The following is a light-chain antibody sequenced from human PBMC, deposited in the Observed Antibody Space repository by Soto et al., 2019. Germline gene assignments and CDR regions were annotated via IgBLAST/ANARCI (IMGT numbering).Light chain of an antibody. V-gene: IGKV3-11*01. CDR1: QSVSSY. CDR3: QQRSNWPKT. CDR2: DAS. Sequence: EIVLTQSPATLSLSPGERATLSCRASQSVSSYLAWYQQKPGQAPRLLIYDASNRATGIPARFSGSGSGTDFTLNISSLEPEDVAVYYRQQRSNWPKTFGQGTKLEIK. J-gene: IGKJ2*01.